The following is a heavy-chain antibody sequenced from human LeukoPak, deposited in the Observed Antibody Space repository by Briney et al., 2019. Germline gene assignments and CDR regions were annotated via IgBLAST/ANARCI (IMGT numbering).Heavy chain of an antibody. Sequence: SETLSLTCTVSGGSISSYYWSWIRQPAGKGLEWIGHIYDRRSTNYNPSLKGRVTMSVATSKTQFSLHLSSVTAADTAVYYCARSAFLVTAPGHYYFDYWGQGTLVAVSS. J-gene: IGHJ4*02. V-gene: IGHV4-4*07. CDR3: ARSAFLVTAPGHYYFDY. CDR1: GGSISSYY. CDR2: IYDRRST. D-gene: IGHD6-13*01.